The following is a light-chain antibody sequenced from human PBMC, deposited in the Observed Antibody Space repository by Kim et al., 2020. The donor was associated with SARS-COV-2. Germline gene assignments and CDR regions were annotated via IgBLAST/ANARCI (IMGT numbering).Light chain of an antibody. J-gene: IGKJ2*01. CDR1: QSVNSSY. V-gene: IGKV3-20*01. CDR3: QQYGSSPYT. CDR2: GAS. Sequence: APGERAALSCRASQSVNSSYLAWYQQKTGQAPRLLIYGASSRATGIPDRFSGSGSGTDFTLTISRLEPEDFAVYYCQQYGSSPYTFGQGTKLEI.